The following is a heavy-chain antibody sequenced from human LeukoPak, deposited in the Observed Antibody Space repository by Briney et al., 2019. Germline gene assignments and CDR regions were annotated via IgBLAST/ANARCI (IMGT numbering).Heavy chain of an antibody. CDR2: VRVNGRST. Sequence: GGSLRLSCAASGFTFSIYAMSWVRQAPGKGLEWVSTVRVNGRSTYYADSVKGRFTISRDDSKNTLYLQMNSLRAEDTALYYCAKPGEPSNYFFDYWGQGALVTVSS. J-gene: IGHJ4*02. V-gene: IGHV3-23*01. D-gene: IGHD2-21*01. CDR3: AKPGEPSNYFFDY. CDR1: GFTFSIYA.